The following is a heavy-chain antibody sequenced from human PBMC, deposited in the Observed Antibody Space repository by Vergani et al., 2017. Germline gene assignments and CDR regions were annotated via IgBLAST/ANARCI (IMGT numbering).Heavy chain of an antibody. D-gene: IGHD2-21*02. V-gene: IGHV5-51*01. CDR1: GYSFTSYW. CDR3: ARLNIVVVTASIGYFDL. J-gene: IGHJ2*01. CDR2: IYPGDSDT. Sequence: EVQLVQSGAEVKKPEESLKISCKGSGYSFTSYWIGWVRQMPGKGLEWMGIIYPGDSDTRYSPSFQGQVTISADKAISTAYLQWSSLKASDTAMYYCARLNIVVVTASIGYFDLWGRGTLVTVSS.